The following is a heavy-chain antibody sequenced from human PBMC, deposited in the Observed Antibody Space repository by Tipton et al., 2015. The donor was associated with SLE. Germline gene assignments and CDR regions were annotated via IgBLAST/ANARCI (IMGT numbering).Heavy chain of an antibody. D-gene: IGHD6-19*01. Sequence: SLRLSCAASGFTLSDHNIDWVRQAPGKGLEWVGRTRNTPNSYTTEYAASVKGRFTILRDDSKDSLYLQMNSLKTEDTAMYYCATERIGYSSGWPHLDYWGQGTLVTVSS. CDR1: GFTLSDHN. J-gene: IGHJ4*02. V-gene: IGHV3-72*01. CDR3: ATERIGYSSGWPHLDY. CDR2: TRNTPNSYTT.